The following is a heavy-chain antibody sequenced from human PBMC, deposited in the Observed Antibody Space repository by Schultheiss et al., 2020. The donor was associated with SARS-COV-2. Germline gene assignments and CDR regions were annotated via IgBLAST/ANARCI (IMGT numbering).Heavy chain of an antibody. CDR1: GGSFSGYY. CDR2: INHSGST. V-gene: IGHV4-34*01. J-gene: IGHJ6*03. Sequence: SQTLSLTCAVYGGSFSGYYWSWIRQPPGKGLEWIGEINHSGSTNYNPSLKSRVTISVDTSKNQFSLKLSSVTAADTAVYYCARARLRFLGDYYMDFWGKGTTVTVSS. D-gene: IGHD3-3*01. CDR3: ARARLRFLGDYYMDF.